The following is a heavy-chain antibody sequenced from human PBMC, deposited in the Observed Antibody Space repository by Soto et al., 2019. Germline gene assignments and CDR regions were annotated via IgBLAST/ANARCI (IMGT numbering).Heavy chain of an antibody. D-gene: IGHD1-26*01. V-gene: IGHV4-39*01. Sequence: QLQLQESGPGLVKPSETLSLTCTVSGASITIGPYYWAWIRQPPGKGLEWIGTIYATGSTDYNPSLEGRVTISVDTSKTQSSLRLWSVTAADTALYHSARHDLWAEVKTGAFDVWGQGTMVTVSS. CDR3: ARHDLWAEVKTGAFDV. J-gene: IGHJ3*01. CDR2: IYATGST. CDR1: GASITIGPYY.